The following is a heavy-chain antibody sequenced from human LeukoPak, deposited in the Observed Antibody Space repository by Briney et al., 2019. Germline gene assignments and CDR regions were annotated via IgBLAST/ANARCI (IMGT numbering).Heavy chain of an antibody. CDR1: GFTFSSYA. D-gene: IGHD6-19*01. CDR3: ASTSSGWYYY. CDR2: IYYSGST. J-gene: IGHJ4*02. Sequence: PGGSLRLSCAASGFTFSSYAMSWIRQPPGKGLEWIGSIYYSGSTYYNPSLKSRVTISVDTSKNQFSLKLSSVTAADTAVYYCASTSSGWYYYWGQGTLVTVSS. V-gene: IGHV4-39*01.